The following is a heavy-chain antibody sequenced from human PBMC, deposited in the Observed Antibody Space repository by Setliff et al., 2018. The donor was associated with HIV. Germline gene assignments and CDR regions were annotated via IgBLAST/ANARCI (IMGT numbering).Heavy chain of an antibody. D-gene: IGHD2-15*01. Sequence: ASVKVSCKASGYTFTSYYMHWVRQAPGQGLEWMGIINPSGGSTSYAQKFQGRVTMTRDTSTSTVYMELGSLRSEDTAVYYCARDRNVVVVAAYAFDIWGQGTMVTVSS. CDR2: INPSGGST. V-gene: IGHV1-46*01. J-gene: IGHJ3*02. CDR1: GYTFTSYY. CDR3: ARDRNVVVVAAYAFDI.